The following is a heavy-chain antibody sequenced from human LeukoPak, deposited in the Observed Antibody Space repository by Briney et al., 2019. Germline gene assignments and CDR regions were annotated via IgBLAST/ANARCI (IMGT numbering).Heavy chain of an antibody. V-gene: IGHV4-59*01. D-gene: IGHD3-10*01. CDR2: IYGGGST. CDR3: AGDRELGY. J-gene: IGHJ4*02. CDR1: GGSISVYY. Sequence: SETLSLTCIVSGGSISVYYWSWIRQPPGKGLEWIGYIYGGGSTNYNPSLKSRVTISIDTSKNQFSLRLSSVTAADTAVYYCAGDRELGYWGQGALVTVSS.